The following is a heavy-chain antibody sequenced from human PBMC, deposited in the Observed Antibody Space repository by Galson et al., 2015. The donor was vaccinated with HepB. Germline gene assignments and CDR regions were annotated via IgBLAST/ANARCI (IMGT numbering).Heavy chain of an antibody. CDR3: ARTGGWFDL. CDR1: GDSVSSNSAA. J-gene: IGHJ5*02. Sequence: CAISGDSVSSNSAAWYGIRQSPSRGLEWLGRTYYRSKWYNEYAVSVKGRITINPDTSKNQFSLQLNSVTPDDTAVYFCARTGGWFDLWGQGTLVTVSS. D-gene: IGHD1-1*01. V-gene: IGHV6-1*01. CDR2: TYYRSKWYN.